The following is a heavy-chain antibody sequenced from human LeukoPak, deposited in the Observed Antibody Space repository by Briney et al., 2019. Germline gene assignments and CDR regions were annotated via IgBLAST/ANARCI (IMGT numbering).Heavy chain of an antibody. J-gene: IGHJ6*03. CDR3: ARLSIAARPGYYYYMDV. CDR2: IYYSGST. Sequence: SETLSLTCTVSGGSISSYYWSWIRQPPGKGLEWIGYIYYSGSTNYNPSLKSRVTISVDTSKNQFSLKLSSVTAADTAVYYCARLSIAARPGYYYYMDVWGKGTTVTVSS. D-gene: IGHD6-6*01. CDR1: GGSISSYY. V-gene: IGHV4-59*08.